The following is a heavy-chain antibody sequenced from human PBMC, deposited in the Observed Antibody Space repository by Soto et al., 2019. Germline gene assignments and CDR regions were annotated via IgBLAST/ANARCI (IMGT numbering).Heavy chain of an antibody. CDR1: GGSISSYY. Sequence: SETLSLTCTVSGGSISSYYWSWIRQPPGKGLEWIGYIYYSGSTNYNPSLKSRVTISVDTSKNQFSLKLSSVTAAETAVYYCARSDMITFGGVLDYWGQGTLVTVSS. V-gene: IGHV4-59*08. D-gene: IGHD3-16*01. CDR3: ARSDMITFGGVLDY. J-gene: IGHJ4*02. CDR2: IYYSGST.